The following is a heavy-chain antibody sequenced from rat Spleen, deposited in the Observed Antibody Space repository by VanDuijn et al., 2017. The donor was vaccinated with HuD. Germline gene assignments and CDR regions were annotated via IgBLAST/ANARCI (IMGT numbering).Heavy chain of an antibody. D-gene: IGHD3-8*01. CDR3: ARHIHPLYFDY. V-gene: IGHV5-20*01. CDR2: IRYDGGST. CDR1: GFTFSANY. J-gene: IGHJ2*01. Sequence: EVQLVESGGGLVQPGRSLKLSCAASGFTFSANYMAWVRQAPTKGLEWVASIRYDGGSTYYRDSVKGRLTISRDNAKSSLYLQMDSLRSEDTATYSCARHIHPLYFDYWGQGVMVTVSS.